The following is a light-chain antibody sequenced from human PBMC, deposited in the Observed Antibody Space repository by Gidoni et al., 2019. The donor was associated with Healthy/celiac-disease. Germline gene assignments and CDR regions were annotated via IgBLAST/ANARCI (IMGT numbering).Light chain of an antibody. CDR3: SSYTSSSTWV. CDR1: SSDVCGSNY. CDR2: DVS. J-gene: IGLJ3*02. V-gene: IGLV2-14*01. Sequence: QPALTQPASVSGSPGPSITISCTGTSSDVCGSNYVSWDQQHPGKAPKLMIYDVSNRPSGVSNRFSGSKSGNTASLTISGLQAEDEADYYCSSYTSSSTWVFGGGTKLTVL.